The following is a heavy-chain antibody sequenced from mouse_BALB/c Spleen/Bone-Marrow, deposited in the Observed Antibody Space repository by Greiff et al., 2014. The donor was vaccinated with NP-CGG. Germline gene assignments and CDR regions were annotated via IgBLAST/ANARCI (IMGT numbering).Heavy chain of an antibody. CDR3: AREWTARAVDY. D-gene: IGHD3-2*01. CDR2: INPGSGGA. CDR1: GYAFTNYL. Sequence: VNLVESGAEQVRPGTSVKVSCKASGYAFTNYLIEWVKQRPGQGLEWIGVINPGSGGANYNEKFKGKATLTADKSSSTAYMQLSSLTSDDSAVYFCAREWTARAVDYWGQGTTLTVSS. J-gene: IGHJ2*01. V-gene: IGHV1-54*01.